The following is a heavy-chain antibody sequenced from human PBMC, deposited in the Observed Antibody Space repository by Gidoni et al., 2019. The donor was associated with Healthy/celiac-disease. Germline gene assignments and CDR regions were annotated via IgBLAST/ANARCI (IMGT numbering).Heavy chain of an antibody. CDR2: IYYRGRT. J-gene: IGHJ4*02. V-gene: IGHV4-31*03. Sequence: QVQLQESGPGLVKPSQTLYLTCTVSVGSISSGGYSWSWIRQHPRKGLEWNGYIYYRGRTYYKPALKSRCNISVDTSKYQFSLKLSSVTAADTAVYYCARGVEDYYYSSGYYREYYFDYWGQGTLVTVSS. CDR3: ARGVEDYYYSSGYYREYYFDY. CDR1: VGSISSGGYS. D-gene: IGHD3-22*01.